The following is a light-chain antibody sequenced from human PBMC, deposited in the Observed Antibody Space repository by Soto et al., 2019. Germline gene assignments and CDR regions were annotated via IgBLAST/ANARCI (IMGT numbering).Light chain of an antibody. Sequence: EIVLTQSPGTLSLSPGERATLSCRASKSVCSSYLAWYLQKPGQAPRLLIYGASDMATGIPDRFSGSGSGTDFTLIISRLEPEDFAVYYCQQYGDSPWTFGNGTKVEIK. J-gene: IGKJ1*01. CDR3: QQYGDSPWT. CDR1: KSVCSSY. CDR2: GAS. V-gene: IGKV3-20*01.